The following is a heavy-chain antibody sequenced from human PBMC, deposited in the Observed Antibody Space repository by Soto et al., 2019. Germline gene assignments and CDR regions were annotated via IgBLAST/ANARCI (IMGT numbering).Heavy chain of an antibody. J-gene: IGHJ5*02. CDR2: IYYSGST. CDR3: AREAIGNWFDP. CDR1: GGSISSYY. Sequence: SETLSLTCTVSGGSISSYYWSWIRQPPGKGLEWIGYIYYSGSTNYNPSLKSRVTISVDTSKNQFSLKLSSVTAADTAVYYWAREAIGNWFDPWGQGTLVTVSS. V-gene: IGHV4-59*01.